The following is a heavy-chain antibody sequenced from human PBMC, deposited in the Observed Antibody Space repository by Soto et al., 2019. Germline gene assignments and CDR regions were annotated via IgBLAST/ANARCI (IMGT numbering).Heavy chain of an antibody. CDR3: ARGLPPDYYDSSGYAPFDY. CDR1: GGTFSSYA. D-gene: IGHD3-22*01. CDR2: IIPIFGTA. Sequence: SVKVSCKASGGTFSSYAISWVRQAPGQGLEWMGGIIPIFGTANYAQKFQGRVTITADESTSTAYMELSSLRSEDTAVYYCARGLPPDYYDSSGYAPFDYWGQRTLVTVSS. J-gene: IGHJ4*02. V-gene: IGHV1-69*13.